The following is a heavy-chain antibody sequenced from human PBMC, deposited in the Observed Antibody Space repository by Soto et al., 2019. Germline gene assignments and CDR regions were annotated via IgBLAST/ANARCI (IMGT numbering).Heavy chain of an antibody. D-gene: IGHD3-10*01. CDR1: GFTFSDYY. CDR2: ISSSSSYT. Sequence: QVQLVESGGGLVKPGGSLRLSCAASGFTFSDYYMSWIRQAPGKGLEWVSYISSSSSYTNYADSVKGRFTISRDNAKNSLYLQMNSLRAEDTAVYYCARGLSNGWFGEPLGGSWGQGTLVTVSS. V-gene: IGHV3-11*05. CDR3: ARGLSNGWFGEPLGGS. J-gene: IGHJ4*02.